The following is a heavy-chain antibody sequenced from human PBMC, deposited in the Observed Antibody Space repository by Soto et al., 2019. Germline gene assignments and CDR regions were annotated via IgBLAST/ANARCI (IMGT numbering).Heavy chain of an antibody. CDR2: ISGSGAGT. D-gene: IGHD3-3*01. CDR1: GFTFTRYS. Sequence: PGGSLRLSCAASGFTFTRYSMSWVRQAPGRGLEWVSGISGSGAGTYYADSVKGRFTISRDNSKNTMFLQMSGLRAEDAAVYYCAKGPTVFGAVISFDYYYGMYVWGQGTPVTVSS. CDR3: AKGPTVFGAVISFDYYYGMYV. J-gene: IGHJ6*02. V-gene: IGHV3-23*01.